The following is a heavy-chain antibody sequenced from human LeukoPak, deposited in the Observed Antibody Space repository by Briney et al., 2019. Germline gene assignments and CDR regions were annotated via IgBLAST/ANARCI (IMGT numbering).Heavy chain of an antibody. CDR3: ARASDFSAFDI. Sequence: PGGSLRLSCAASGFTFSSYDMRWVRQATGKGLEWVSAIGTAGDTYYPGSVKGRFTISRENAKNSLYLQMNSLRAGDTAVYYCARASDFSAFDIWGQGTMVTVSS. D-gene: IGHD3/OR15-3a*01. J-gene: IGHJ3*02. CDR2: IGTAGDT. CDR1: GFTFSSYD. V-gene: IGHV3-13*01.